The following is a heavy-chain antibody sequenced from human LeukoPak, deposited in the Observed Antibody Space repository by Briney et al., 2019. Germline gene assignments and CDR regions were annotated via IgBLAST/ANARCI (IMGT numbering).Heavy chain of an antibody. CDR2: ISYDGSNK. CDR1: GFTFSNYG. D-gene: IGHD2-2*01. V-gene: IGHV3-30*18. J-gene: IGHJ4*02. CDR3: AKAYVYCTTTSCSHEEFDY. Sequence: GGSLRLSCAASGFTFSNYGMHWVRQAPGKGLEWVAVISYDGSNKYYADSVKGRFAISRDNSKNTLYLQMNSRRAEGTAVYYCAKAYVYCTTTSCSHEEFDYWGQGTLVTVSS.